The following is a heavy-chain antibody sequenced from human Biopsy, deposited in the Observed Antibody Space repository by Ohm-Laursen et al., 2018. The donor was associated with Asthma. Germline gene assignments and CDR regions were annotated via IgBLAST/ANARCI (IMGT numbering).Heavy chain of an antibody. D-gene: IGHD6-19*01. V-gene: IGHV1-3*01. Sequence: AATVKTSCKVSGYTFINYAIHWVRQAPGQRLEWMGWISAGNGNTKYSQKFQGRVTITRDTSASTAYMELSSLRSEDTAVYYCARDLRYSSGWYPDAFDIWGQGTMVTVSS. J-gene: IGHJ3*02. CDR3: ARDLRYSSGWYPDAFDI. CDR1: GYTFINYA. CDR2: ISAGNGNT.